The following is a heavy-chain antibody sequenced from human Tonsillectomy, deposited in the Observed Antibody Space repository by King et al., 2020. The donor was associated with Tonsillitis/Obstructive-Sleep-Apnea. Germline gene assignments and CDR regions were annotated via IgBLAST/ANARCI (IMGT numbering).Heavy chain of an antibody. CDR1: GFTFSNAW. CDR2: IKSKTDGGTT. CDR3: TAKREDCSSTSCYDY. Sequence: ESGGGLVKPGGSLRLSCAASGFTFSNAWMSWVRQATGKGLEWVGRIKSKTDGGTTDYAAPVKGRFTISRDDSKNTLYLQMNSLKTEDTAVYYWTAKREDCSSTSCYDYWGQGTLVTVSS. J-gene: IGHJ4*02. D-gene: IGHD2-2*01. V-gene: IGHV3-15*01.